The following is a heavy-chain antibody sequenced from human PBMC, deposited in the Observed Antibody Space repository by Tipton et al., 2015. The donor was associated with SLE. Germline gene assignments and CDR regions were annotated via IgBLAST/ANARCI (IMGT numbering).Heavy chain of an antibody. CDR2: IYYSGST. CDR3: ARDSGYCSGGSCPGDV. J-gene: IGHJ6*02. CDR1: GGSISSHY. V-gene: IGHV4-59*11. Sequence: TLSLTCTVSGGSISSHYWSWIRQPPGKGLEWIGYIYYSGSTNYNPSLKSRVTISVDTSKNQFSLKLSSVTAADTAVYYCARDSGYCSGGSCPGDVWGQGTTVTVSS. D-gene: IGHD2-15*01.